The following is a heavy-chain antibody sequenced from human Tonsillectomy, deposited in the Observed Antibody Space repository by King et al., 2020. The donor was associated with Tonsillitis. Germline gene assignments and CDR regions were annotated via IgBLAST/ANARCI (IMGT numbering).Heavy chain of an antibody. D-gene: IGHD1-14*01. CDR3: ARVRYGYKYYYYYGIDV. CDR1: GYTFTTNW. J-gene: IGHJ6*02. Sequence: VQLVESGAEVKKPGESLKISCKGSGYTFTTNWIGWVRQMPGKGLEWVGIIYPGESDTKYSPSFQGQVTISADKSINTAYLQWSSLKASDTAMYYCARVRYGYKYYYYYGIDVWGQGTTVTVS. V-gene: IGHV5-51*01. CDR2: IYPGESDT.